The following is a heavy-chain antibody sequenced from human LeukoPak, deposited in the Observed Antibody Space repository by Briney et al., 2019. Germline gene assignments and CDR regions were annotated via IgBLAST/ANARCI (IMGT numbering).Heavy chain of an antibody. J-gene: IGHJ4*02. CDR3: AKKVSDGGNSIRDY. CDR1: GFTFSSYG. D-gene: IGHD4-23*01. V-gene: IGHV3-30*18. Sequence: GGSLRLSCAASGFTFSSYGMHWVHQAPGKGLEWVAVISYDGSNKYYADSVKGRFTISRDNSKNTLYLQMNSLRAEDTAVYYCAKKVSDGGNSIRDYWGQGTLVTVSS. CDR2: ISYDGSNK.